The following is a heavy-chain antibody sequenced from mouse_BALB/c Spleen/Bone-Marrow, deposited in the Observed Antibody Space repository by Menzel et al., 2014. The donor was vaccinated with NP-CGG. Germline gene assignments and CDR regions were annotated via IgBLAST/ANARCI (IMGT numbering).Heavy chain of an antibody. CDR3: ARSLYGYDWYFDV. CDR1: GYTFTSYV. D-gene: IGHD2-2*01. CDR2: INPYSDNT. J-gene: IGHJ1*01. V-gene: IGHV1-14*01. Sequence: EVQLQQSGPELVKPGASVKMSCKASGYTFTSYVMHWVKQKPGQGLEWIGNINPYSDNTKYNEKFKGKATLTSDKSSSTAYMELSSLTSEDSAVYYCARSLYGYDWYFDVWGAGTTVTVSS.